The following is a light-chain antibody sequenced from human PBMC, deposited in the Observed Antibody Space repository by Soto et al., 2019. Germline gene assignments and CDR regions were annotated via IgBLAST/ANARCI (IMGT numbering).Light chain of an antibody. J-gene: IGKJ5*01. CDR3: EQYHYRPPIT. CDR2: GGS. V-gene: IGKV3-20*01. CDR1: RFYST. Sequence: EIVLTQSPGTLSLSTGKEPPFPAGPVRFYSTYQQKPGKAPRLLIFGGSSRGTGIPDRFSGSGSGTDFTLTTIRLEPEDFAVYYCEQYHYRPPITFGQGTRLEIK.